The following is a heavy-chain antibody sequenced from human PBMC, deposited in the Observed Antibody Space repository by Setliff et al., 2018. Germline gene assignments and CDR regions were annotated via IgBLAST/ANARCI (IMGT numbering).Heavy chain of an antibody. CDR1: GGSISSSY. V-gene: IGHV4-59*01. CDR3: ARAANYARCGYYGFWFDP. D-gene: IGHD3-22*01. J-gene: IGHJ5*02. Sequence: SETLSLTCSVSGGSISSSYWTWIRQPPGQGLEWIGEIYSSGSSNYNPSLKRRVTISVDTSKNQLSLRLSSVTAAETAVYYCARAANYARCGYYGFWFDPWGEGKLVTVSS. CDR2: IYSSGSS.